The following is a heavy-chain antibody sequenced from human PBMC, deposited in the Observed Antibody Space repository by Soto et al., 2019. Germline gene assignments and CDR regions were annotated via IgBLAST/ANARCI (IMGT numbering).Heavy chain of an antibody. CDR2: IKQDGSEK. J-gene: IGHJ5*02. V-gene: IGHV3-7*01. CDR3: ARLLGPAQLAS. D-gene: IGHD1-26*01. Sequence: GGSLRLSCAASGFTFSSYGMHWVRQAPGKGLEWVADIKQDGSEKNYMDSMKGRFTISRDNAKNSLYLQMSSLRAEATAVYYCARLLGPAQLASWGQGTLVTVSS. CDR1: GFTFSSYG.